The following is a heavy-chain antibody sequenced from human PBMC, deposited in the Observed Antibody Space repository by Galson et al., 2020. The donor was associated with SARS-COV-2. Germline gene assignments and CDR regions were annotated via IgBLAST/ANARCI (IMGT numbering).Heavy chain of an antibody. D-gene: IGHD2-2*01. CDR3: ASLPRGIVVVGGCYY. J-gene: IGHJ4*02. CDR1: GGSISSGDYY. Sequence: ETSETLSLTCTVSGGSISSGDYYWSWIRQPPGKGLEWIGYIYYSGSTYYNPSLKSRVTISVDTSKNQFSLKLSSVTAADTAVYYCASLPRGIVVVGGCYYWGQGSLVTVSS. CDR2: IYYSGST. V-gene: IGHV4-30-4*01.